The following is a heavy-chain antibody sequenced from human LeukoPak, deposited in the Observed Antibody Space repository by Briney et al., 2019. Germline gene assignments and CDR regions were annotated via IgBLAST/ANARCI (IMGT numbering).Heavy chain of an antibody. CDR3: ARGSYSIEY. J-gene: IGHJ4*02. CDR1: GGSISSGSYY. CDR2: IYTSGST. Sequence: SQTPSLTCTVSGGSISSGSYYWSWIRQPAGKGLEWIGRIYTSGSTNYNPSLKSRVTISVDTSKNQFSLKLSSVTAADTAVYYCARGSYSIEYWGQGTLVTVSS. V-gene: IGHV4-61*02. D-gene: IGHD1-26*01.